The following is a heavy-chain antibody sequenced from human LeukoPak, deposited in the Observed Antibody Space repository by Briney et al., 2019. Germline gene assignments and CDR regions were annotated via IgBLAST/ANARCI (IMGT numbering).Heavy chain of an antibody. Sequence: PGGSLRLSCTASGFTFSSYWMHWVRQAPGKGLVWVSRINSDGSSTSYADSVKGRFTISRDNAKNTLYLQMNSLRAEDTAVYYCARGIEVVTVFDYWGQGALVAVSS. CDR3: ARGIEVVTVFDY. J-gene: IGHJ4*02. D-gene: IGHD3-22*01. CDR1: GFTFSSYW. V-gene: IGHV3-74*01. CDR2: INSDGSST.